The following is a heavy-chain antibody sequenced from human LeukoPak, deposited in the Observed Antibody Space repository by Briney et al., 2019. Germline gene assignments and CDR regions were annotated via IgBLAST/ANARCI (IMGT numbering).Heavy chain of an antibody. V-gene: IGHV3-21*01. Sequence: GGSPRLSCAASGFTFSSYGMHWVRQAPGKGLEWVSAISGSGGSTYYADSVKGRFTISRDNAKDTVYLQMNSLRAEDTAVYYCARVSIGWYSFDYWGQGTLVTVSS. CDR1: GFTFSSYG. J-gene: IGHJ4*02. CDR2: ISGSGGST. D-gene: IGHD6-19*01. CDR3: ARVSIGWYSFDY.